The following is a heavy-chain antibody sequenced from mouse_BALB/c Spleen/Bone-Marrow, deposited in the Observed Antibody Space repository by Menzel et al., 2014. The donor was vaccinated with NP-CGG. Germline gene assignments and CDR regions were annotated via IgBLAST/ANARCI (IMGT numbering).Heavy chain of an antibody. CDR3: VRYDVPAWFAY. Sequence: QVQLQRSGPKLVKPGASVKMSCKASGYTFTDSVIGWVKQRTGQGLEWIGEIYPGSGSTYYNEKFKGKATLTADKSSNAVYMQLSSLTSEDSAVYFCVRYDVPAWFAYWGQGTLVTVSA. J-gene: IGHJ3*01. CDR1: GYTFTDSV. V-gene: IGHV1-81*01. CDR2: IYPGSGST. D-gene: IGHD2-14*01.